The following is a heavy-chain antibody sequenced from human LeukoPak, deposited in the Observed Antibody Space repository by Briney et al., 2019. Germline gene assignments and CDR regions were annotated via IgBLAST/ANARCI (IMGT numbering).Heavy chain of an antibody. D-gene: IGHD2-21*01. V-gene: IGHV4-61*02. CDR3: AREGAYCCGDCYHDAFDI. CDR1: GGSISSGSYY. J-gene: IGHJ3*02. CDR2: IYTSGST. Sequence: SETLSLTCTVSGGSISSGSYYWSWIRQPAWKGLEWIGRIYTSGSTNYNPSLKSRVTISVDTSKNQFSLKLSSVTAADTAVYYCAREGAYCCGDCYHDAFDIWGQGTMVSVSS.